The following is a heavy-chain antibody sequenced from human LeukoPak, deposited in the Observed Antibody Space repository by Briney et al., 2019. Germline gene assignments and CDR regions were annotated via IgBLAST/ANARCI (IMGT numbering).Heavy chain of an antibody. D-gene: IGHD3-22*01. CDR2: ISSSGSTI. J-gene: IGHJ4*02. V-gene: IGHV3-48*03. CDR3: ARDNYDSSGYYFD. CDR1: GFTFSSYE. Sequence: PWGSLSLSCAASGFTFSSYEMNWVRQAPGKGLEWVSYISSSGSTIYYADSVKGRFTISRDNAKNSLYLQMNSLRAEDTAVYYCARDNYDSSGYYFDWGQGTLVTVSS.